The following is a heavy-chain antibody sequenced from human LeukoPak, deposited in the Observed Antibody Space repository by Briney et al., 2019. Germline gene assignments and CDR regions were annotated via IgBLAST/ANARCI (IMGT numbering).Heavy chain of an antibody. J-gene: IGHJ3*02. CDR1: GGSISSYH. Sequence: MPSETLSLTCNVSGGSISSYHWSWIRQPPGKGLEWIGYIYYSGSTKYNPSLKSRVTISVDTSKNQFSLNLRSVTAADTAVYYCARDYVSAAGFDAFDIWGQGTKVTVFS. D-gene: IGHD3-16*01. V-gene: IGHV4-59*01. CDR3: ARDYVSAAGFDAFDI. CDR2: IYYSGST.